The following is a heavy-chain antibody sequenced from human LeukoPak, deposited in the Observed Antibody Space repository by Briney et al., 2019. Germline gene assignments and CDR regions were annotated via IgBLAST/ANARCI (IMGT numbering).Heavy chain of an antibody. CDR3: VRTSSGYSPI. J-gene: IGHJ3*02. CDR1: GFTFSWHA. V-gene: IGHV3-64D*06. Sequence: AGGSLRLSCSASGFTFSWHAMQWVRQAPGKGLEYVSAISSNGGSTYYADSVKGRFTISRDNSKNTLYLQMSSLRAEDTAVFYCVRTSSGYSPIWGQGTMVTVSS. CDR2: ISSNGGST. D-gene: IGHD3-22*01.